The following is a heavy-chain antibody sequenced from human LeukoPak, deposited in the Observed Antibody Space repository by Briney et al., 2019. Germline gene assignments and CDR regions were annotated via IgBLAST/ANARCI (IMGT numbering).Heavy chain of an antibody. V-gene: IGHV1-2*02. Sequence: ASVKVSCKASGYTFTGYYMRWVRQAPGQALEWMGWINPNSGGTNYAQKFQGRVTMTRDTSISTAYMELSRLRSDDTAVYYCARDTLAARPLDYWGQGTLVTVSS. CDR3: ARDTLAARPLDY. D-gene: IGHD6-6*01. CDR2: INPNSGGT. J-gene: IGHJ4*02. CDR1: GYTFTGYY.